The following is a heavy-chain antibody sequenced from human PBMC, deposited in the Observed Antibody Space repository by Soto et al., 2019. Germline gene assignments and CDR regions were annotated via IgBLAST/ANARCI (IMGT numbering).Heavy chain of an antibody. J-gene: IGHJ4*02. D-gene: IGHD3-22*01. CDR1: GYTFTAYG. Sequence: GPEVKMPGASVKVSCKTSGYTFTAYGLAWLRQAPGQRPEWMGWVSTNDDRTNYAQKFQGRVTMTTDRSTTTTYMELRSLRADDTAVYYCTRELNTESSAYYAFAYWGQGTLVTVSS. CDR2: VSTNDDRT. CDR3: TRELNTESSAYYAFAY. V-gene: IGHV1-18*01.